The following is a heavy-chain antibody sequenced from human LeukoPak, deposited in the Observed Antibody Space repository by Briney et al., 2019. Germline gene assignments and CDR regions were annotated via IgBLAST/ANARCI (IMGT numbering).Heavy chain of an antibody. D-gene: IGHD4-23*01. J-gene: IGHJ4*02. CDR3: ASDLLDYGGPGN. V-gene: IGHV3-30*02. CDR1: GFTFSAYG. CDR2: IRFDGSND. Sequence: TGGSLRLSCAASGFTFSAYGMHWVRQAPGGGLEYMSFIRFDGSNDYYADSVKGRFTISRDNSNNTLYLQMNSLRPEDTAVYYCASDLLDYGGPGNWGQGTLVIVSS.